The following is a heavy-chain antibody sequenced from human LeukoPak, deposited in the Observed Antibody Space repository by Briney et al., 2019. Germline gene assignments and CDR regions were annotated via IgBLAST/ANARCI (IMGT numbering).Heavy chain of an antibody. Sequence: GASVKVSCKASGYTFTGYYIHWVRQAPGQGLEWMGWINPNSGGTNYAQKFQGRVTMTRDTSISTAYMELSRLRSDDTAVYYCARDPLYSSGWYGFDYWGQGTLVTVSS. V-gene: IGHV1-2*02. J-gene: IGHJ4*02. CDR1: GYTFTGYY. CDR3: ARDPLYSSGWYGFDY. CDR2: INPNSGGT. D-gene: IGHD6-19*01.